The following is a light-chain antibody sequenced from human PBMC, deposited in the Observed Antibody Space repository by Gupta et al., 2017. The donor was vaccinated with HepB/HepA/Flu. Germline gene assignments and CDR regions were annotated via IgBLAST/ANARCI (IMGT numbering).Light chain of an antibody. J-gene: IGKJ1*01. CDR2: GAS. Sequence: EIVLTQSPGTLSLSPGERATLSCRASQSVSSSYLAWYQQKPGQAPRLLIYGASNRATGIPDRFSGSGSGTDFTLTIIRLEPEDFAVYYCQQYGSSPQTFGQGTKVEIK. V-gene: IGKV3-20*01. CDR1: QSVSSSY. CDR3: QQYGSSPQT.